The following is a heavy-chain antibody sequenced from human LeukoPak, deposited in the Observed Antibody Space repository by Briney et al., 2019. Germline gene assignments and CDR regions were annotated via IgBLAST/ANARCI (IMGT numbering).Heavy chain of an antibody. J-gene: IGHJ6*03. Sequence: GSLRLSCAASGFTFSNYAMSWVRQPPGKGLEWIGSIYYSGSTYYNPSLKSRVTISVDTSKNQFSLKLSSVTAADTAVYYCARAPRAWSFGVVMAYYYMDVWGKGTTVTVSS. V-gene: IGHV4-39*07. CDR2: IYYSGST. D-gene: IGHD3-3*01. CDR1: GFTFSNYA. CDR3: ARAPRAWSFGVVMAYYYMDV.